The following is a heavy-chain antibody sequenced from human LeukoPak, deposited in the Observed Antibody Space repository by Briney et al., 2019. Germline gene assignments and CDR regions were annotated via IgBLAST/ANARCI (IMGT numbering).Heavy chain of an antibody. V-gene: IGHV3-23*01. CDR1: GFTFSNYA. CDR2: LSDSGVYT. D-gene: IGHD3-10*01. J-gene: IGHJ4*02. Sequence: GGSLRLSCAASGFTFSNYALTWVRQAPGKGLEWVSILSDSGVYTYYADSVKGRFTISRDNSNNMLYLQMNSLRAEDTAVYYCARAPTYGSGSSFDYWGQGTLVTVSS. CDR3: ARAPTYGSGSSFDY.